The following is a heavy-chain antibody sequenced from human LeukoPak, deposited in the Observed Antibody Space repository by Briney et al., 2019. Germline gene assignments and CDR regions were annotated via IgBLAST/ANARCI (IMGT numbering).Heavy chain of an antibody. D-gene: IGHD3-22*01. CDR2: INPNSGGT. CDR1: GYTFTGYY. V-gene: IGHV1-2*02. Sequence: ASVKVSCKASGYTFTGYYMHWVRQAPGQGLEWMGWINPNSGGTNYAQKFQGRVTMTRDTSISTAYMELSRLRSDDTAVYYCARGVRYYDSSGYYQRFDPWGQGTPVTVSS. J-gene: IGHJ5*02. CDR3: ARGVRYYDSSGYYQRFDP.